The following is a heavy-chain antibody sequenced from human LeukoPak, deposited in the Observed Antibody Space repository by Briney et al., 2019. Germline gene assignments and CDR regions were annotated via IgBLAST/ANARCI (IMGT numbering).Heavy chain of an antibody. J-gene: IGHJ5*02. CDR2: IYSGGRT. D-gene: IGHD5-12*01. CDR1: GFTVSSKY. V-gene: IGHV3-53*01. Sequence: GGSLRLSCAASGFTVSSKYMSWVRQAPGKGLEWVSVIYSGGRTFYADSVKGRFTISRDNSKNTLYLQMNSLRAEDTAVYYCARGGSDLPPFTWGQGTLVTVSS. CDR3: ARGGSDLPPFT.